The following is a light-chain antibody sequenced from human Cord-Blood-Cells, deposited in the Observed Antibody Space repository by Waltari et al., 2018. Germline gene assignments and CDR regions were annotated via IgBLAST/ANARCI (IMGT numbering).Light chain of an antibody. CDR1: SSDVGGYKY. J-gene: IGLJ1*01. CDR2: DVS. V-gene: IGLV2-11*01. Sequence: QSALTQPRSVSGSPGQSVTISCTGTSSDVGGYKYVSWYQQHPGKATKLLIYDVSNRPPGVPARCSGSKSGNTASLTISGLQAEYEADYYCCSYAGSYSYVFGTGTKVTVL. CDR3: CSYAGSYSYV.